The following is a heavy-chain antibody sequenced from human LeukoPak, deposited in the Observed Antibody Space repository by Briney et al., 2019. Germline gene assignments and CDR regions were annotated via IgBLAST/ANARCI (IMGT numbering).Heavy chain of an antibody. J-gene: IGHJ4*02. D-gene: IGHD3-9*01. CDR2: ISGSGGST. V-gene: IGHV3-23*01. Sequence: PGGSLRLSCAASGFTFSSYAMSWVRQAPGKGLERVSAISGSGGSTYYADSVKGRFTISRDNSKNTLYLQMNSLRAEDTAVYYCARGQGAYYDILTGYSRGYYSDYWGQGTLVTVSS. CDR1: GFTFSSYA. CDR3: ARGQGAYYDILTGYSRGYYSDY.